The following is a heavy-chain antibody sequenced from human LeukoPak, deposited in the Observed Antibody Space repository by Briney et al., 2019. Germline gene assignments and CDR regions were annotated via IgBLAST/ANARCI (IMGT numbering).Heavy chain of an antibody. V-gene: IGHV3-11*04. CDR2: ISSSSSTTI. Sequence: PGGSLRLSCAASGFTFSDYYMSWIRQAPGKGLEWVSYISSSSSTTIYYADSVKGRFTISRDNAKNSVYLQMNSLRAEDTAVCYCARVGSGGHYDIWGLGTMVTVSS. D-gene: IGHD2-15*01. J-gene: IGHJ3*02. CDR3: ARVGSGGHYDI. CDR1: GFTFSDYY.